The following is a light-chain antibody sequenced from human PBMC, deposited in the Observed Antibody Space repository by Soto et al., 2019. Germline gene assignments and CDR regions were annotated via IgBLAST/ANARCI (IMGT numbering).Light chain of an antibody. J-gene: IGKJ1*01. V-gene: IGKV3-15*01. Sequence: EILMTQSPATLALSPGERATLSCRASQSVYSNLAWYQQRPGQPPRLLIYGASSRATGIPARFSGSGSGTDFTLTISSLQSEDFAVYYCQQYNNWPPRTFGQGTKVEIK. CDR1: QSVYSN. CDR3: QQYNNWPPRT. CDR2: GAS.